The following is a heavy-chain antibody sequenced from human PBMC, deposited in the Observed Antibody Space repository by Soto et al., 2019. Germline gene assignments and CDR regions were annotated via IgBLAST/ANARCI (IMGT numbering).Heavy chain of an antibody. Sequence: PGGSLRLSCAASGLTVSSNYMSWVRQAPGKGLEWVSVIYSGGSTYYADSVKGRFTISRDNSKNTLYLQMNSLRAEDTAVYYCARGESYDFWSGHDYWGQGTLVTVSS. D-gene: IGHD3-3*01. J-gene: IGHJ4*02. V-gene: IGHV3-53*01. CDR3: ARGESYDFWSGHDY. CDR1: GLTVSSNY. CDR2: IYSGGST.